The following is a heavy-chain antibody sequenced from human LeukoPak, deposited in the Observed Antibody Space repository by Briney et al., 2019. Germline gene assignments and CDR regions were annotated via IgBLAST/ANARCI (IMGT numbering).Heavy chain of an antibody. CDR2: ISSNGGYI. D-gene: IGHD3-3*01. CDR3: ARLEGVTVDAFDI. J-gene: IGHJ3*02. Sequence: GGSLRLSCVASGFTFSTYGMDWVRRAPGKGLEYVSSISSNGGYIYYADSVKGRFTISRDNSKNTLYLQMDSLRPDDMAVYYCARLEGVTVDAFDIWGQGRMVTVSS. CDR1: GFTFSTYG. V-gene: IGHV3-64*02.